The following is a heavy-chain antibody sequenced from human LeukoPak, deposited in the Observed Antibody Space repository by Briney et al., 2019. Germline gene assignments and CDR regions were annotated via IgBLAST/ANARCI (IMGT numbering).Heavy chain of an antibody. Sequence: GGSLRLSCAASGFTFSAYDFHWVRQATGKGLEWVAFIRNDGSTKYYVDSVKGRFVISRDNSRNTLYFYMNSLRAEDSAVYYCAKDGVSSSVWAFDIWGQGTMVTVSS. CDR3: AKDGVSSSVWAFDI. J-gene: IGHJ3*02. V-gene: IGHV3-30*02. D-gene: IGHD3-10*01. CDR1: GFTFSAYD. CDR2: IRNDGSTK.